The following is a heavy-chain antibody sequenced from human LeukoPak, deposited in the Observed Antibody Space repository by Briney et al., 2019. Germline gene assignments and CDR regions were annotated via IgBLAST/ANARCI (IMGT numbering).Heavy chain of an antibody. D-gene: IGHD3-10*01. Sequence: SETLSLTCTVSGDSIFSASYYWGWLRQHPGKGLEWIGFIYYSGNTYYSSSLKSRITISIDTSKNQFSLSLSPVTVADTAVYYCAREGTAHAFDIWGQGTMVTVSS. V-gene: IGHV4-31*03. CDR1: GDSIFSASYY. J-gene: IGHJ3*02. CDR3: AREGTAHAFDI. CDR2: IYYSGNT.